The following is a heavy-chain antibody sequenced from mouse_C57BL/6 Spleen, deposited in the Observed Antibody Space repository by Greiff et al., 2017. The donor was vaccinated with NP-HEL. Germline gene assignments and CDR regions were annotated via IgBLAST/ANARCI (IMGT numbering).Heavy chain of an antibody. J-gene: IGHJ3*01. Sequence: EVKLQESGGGLVKPGGSLKLSCAASGFTFSDYGMHWVRQAPEKGLEWVAYISSGSSTIYYAATVKGRFTISRDNAKNTLFLQMTSLRSEDTAMYYCARNPYYNGSSYGAWFAYWGKGTLVTVSA. V-gene: IGHV5-17*01. CDR1: GFTFSDYG. D-gene: IGHD1-1*01. CDR2: ISSGSSTI. CDR3: ARNPYYNGSSYGAWFAY.